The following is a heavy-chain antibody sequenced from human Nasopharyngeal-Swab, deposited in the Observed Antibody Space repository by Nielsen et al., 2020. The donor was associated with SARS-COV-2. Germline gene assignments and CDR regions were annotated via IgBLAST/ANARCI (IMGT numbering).Heavy chain of an antibody. D-gene: IGHD2-2*01. J-gene: IGHJ5*02. V-gene: IGHV4-39*01. CDR1: GDSISNSDYY. CDR3: ARSSRPYFDP. Sequence: SETLSLTCTASGDSISNSDYYWAWIRQPPGKGLEWIGSIEDSGNSYSSPSLQSRVIISVDASKNQFSLRLTSVTAADTAVYFCARSSRPYFDPWGPGTLVSVSS. CDR2: IEDSGNS.